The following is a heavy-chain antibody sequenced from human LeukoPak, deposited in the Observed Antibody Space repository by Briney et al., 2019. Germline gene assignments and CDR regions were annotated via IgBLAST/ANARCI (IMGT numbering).Heavy chain of an antibody. CDR1: GFTFSSDG. J-gene: IGHJ6*02. Sequence: GRSLRLSCAASGFTFSSDGMHWVRQAPGKGLEWVAVIWYDGSNKYYADSVKGRFTISRDNSNKTMYLQTNSLRAEDTAVYYCARGDFWSGYPMFGSGMDVWGQGTTVTVSS. D-gene: IGHD3-3*01. CDR2: IWYDGSNK. CDR3: ARGDFWSGYPMFGSGMDV. V-gene: IGHV3-33*01.